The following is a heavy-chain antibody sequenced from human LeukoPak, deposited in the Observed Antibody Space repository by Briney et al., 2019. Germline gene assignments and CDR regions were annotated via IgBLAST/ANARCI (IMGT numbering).Heavy chain of an antibody. CDR3: AKDLNYVWGSSYMDY. Sequence: SGGSLRLSCAASGFTFSSYGMHWVRQAPGKGLECVAVISYDVSNKYYADPVKGRFNISRDNSKNTLYLQMKSLRAEDTAVYYCAKDLNYVWGSSYMDYWGQGTLVTVSS. CDR1: GFTFSSYG. V-gene: IGHV3-30*18. CDR2: ISYDVSNK. D-gene: IGHD3-16*01. J-gene: IGHJ4*02.